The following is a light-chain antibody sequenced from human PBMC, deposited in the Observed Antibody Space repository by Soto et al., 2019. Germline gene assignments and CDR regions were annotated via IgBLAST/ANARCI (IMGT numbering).Light chain of an antibody. J-gene: IGKJ1*01. CDR3: QQYNSYWT. CDR2: DAS. V-gene: IGKV1-5*01. Sequence: DIQMTQSPSTLSASVVDRVTITCRASQSISSWLAWYQQKPGKAPKLLIYDASSLESGVPSRFSGSGSGTEFTLTISSLQPDDFATYYCQQYNSYWTFGQGTNVDI. CDR1: QSISSW.